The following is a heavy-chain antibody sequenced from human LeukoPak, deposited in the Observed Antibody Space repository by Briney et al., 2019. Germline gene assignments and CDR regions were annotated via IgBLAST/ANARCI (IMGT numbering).Heavy chain of an antibody. Sequence: GASVKVSCKGSGYTFTSDNINWVRQATGQGLEWMGWMNPNSGKTNYAQKFQGRVTITRNTSISTAYMELSSLRSEDTAVYYCARGDFWSGYNDAFDIWGQGTMVTVSS. D-gene: IGHD3-3*01. V-gene: IGHV1-8*03. J-gene: IGHJ3*02. CDR1: GYTFTSDN. CDR2: MNPNSGKT. CDR3: ARGDFWSGYNDAFDI.